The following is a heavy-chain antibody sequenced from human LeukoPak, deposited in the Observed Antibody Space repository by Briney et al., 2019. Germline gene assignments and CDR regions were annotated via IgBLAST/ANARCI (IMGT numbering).Heavy chain of an antibody. J-gene: IGHJ5*02. CDR3: ARGEDTAVVTGGYNWFDP. CDR1: GFTFSSYN. Sequence: GGSLRLSCAASGFTFSSYNMNWVRQAPREGLEWVSSISSSSSYMYYADPVKGRFTISRDNAKNLLYLQMNSLRVEDTAVYYCARGEDTAVVTGGYNWFDPWGQGTLVTVSS. D-gene: IGHD5-18*01. CDR2: ISSSSSYM. V-gene: IGHV3-21*06.